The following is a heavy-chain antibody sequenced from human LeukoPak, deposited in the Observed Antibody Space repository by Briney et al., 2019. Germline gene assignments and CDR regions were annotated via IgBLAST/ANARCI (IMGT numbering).Heavy chain of an antibody. CDR2: INPNSGGT. V-gene: IGHV1-2*02. J-gene: IGHJ1*01. CDR1: GYTFIGYY. Sequence: ASVKVSCKASGYTFIGYYMHWVRQAPGQGLEWMGWINPNSGGTNYAQKFQGRVTMSRATSISTAYMDLSRLRSDDTAVYYCARDLDSSGWSHFQHWGQGTLVTVSS. CDR3: ARDLDSSGWSHFQH. D-gene: IGHD6-19*01.